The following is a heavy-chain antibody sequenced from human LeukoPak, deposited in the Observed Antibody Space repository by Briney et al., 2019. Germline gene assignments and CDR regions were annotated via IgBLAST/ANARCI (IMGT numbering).Heavy chain of an antibody. D-gene: IGHD1-26*01. Sequence: GRSLRLSCAASGFTFSSYGMHWVRQAPGKGLEWVAVISYDGSNKYYADSVKGRFTISRDNSKNTLYLQMNSLRAEDTAVYYCARYSGTFSNSYFDCWGQGTLVTVSS. V-gene: IGHV3-30*03. CDR3: ARYSGTFSNSYFDC. J-gene: IGHJ4*02. CDR2: ISYDGSNK. CDR1: GFTFSSYG.